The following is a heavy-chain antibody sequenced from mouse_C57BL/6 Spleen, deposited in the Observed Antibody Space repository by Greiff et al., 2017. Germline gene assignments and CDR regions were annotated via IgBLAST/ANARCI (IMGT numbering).Heavy chain of an antibody. V-gene: IGHV1-53*01. CDR1: GYTFTSYW. CDR3: AREGGYGRSFDN. Sequence: QVQLQQSGTELVKPGASVKLSCKASGYTFTSYWMHWVKQRPGQGLEWIGNINPSNGGTNYNEKFKSKATLTVDKSSSTAYMQLSSLTSEDTAVYYCAREGGYGRSFDNWGQGTTLTVSS. D-gene: IGHD2-1*01. CDR2: INPSNGGT. J-gene: IGHJ2*01.